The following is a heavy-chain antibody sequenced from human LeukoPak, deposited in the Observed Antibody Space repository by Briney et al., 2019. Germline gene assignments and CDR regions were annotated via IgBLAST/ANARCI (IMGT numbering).Heavy chain of an antibody. CDR2: INHSGST. CDR3: ASRSSSSSRAFFDY. Sequence: PSETLSLTCAVYGGSFSGYYWSWIRQPPGKGLKWIGEINHSGSTNYNPSLKSRVTISVDTSKNQFSLKLSSVTAADTAVYYCASRSSSSSRAFFDYWGQGTLVIVSS. V-gene: IGHV4-34*01. CDR1: GGSFSGYY. D-gene: IGHD6-6*01. J-gene: IGHJ4*02.